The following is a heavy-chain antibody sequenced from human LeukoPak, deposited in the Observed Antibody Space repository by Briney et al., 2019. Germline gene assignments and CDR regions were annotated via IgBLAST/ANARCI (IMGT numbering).Heavy chain of an antibody. J-gene: IGHJ4*02. D-gene: IGHD1-26*01. CDR2: IRYDERNK. V-gene: IGHV3-30*02. CDR3: AKDSLRERIVGSTTRGVNDY. Sequence: PGGSLRLSCAASGFIFSSYGMHWVRQAPGKGLEWVAFIRYDERNKYYADSVKGRFTISRDNSKNTLYLQMNSLRGEDTAVYYCAKDSLRERIVGSTTRGVNDYWGQGTLVTVSS. CDR1: GFIFSSYG.